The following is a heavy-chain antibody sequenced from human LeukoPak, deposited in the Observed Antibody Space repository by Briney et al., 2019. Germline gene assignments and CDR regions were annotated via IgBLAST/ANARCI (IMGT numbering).Heavy chain of an antibody. CDR2: IKQDGSEK. V-gene: IGHV3-7*01. D-gene: IGHD2-2*01. J-gene: IGHJ6*03. Sequence: GGSLRLSCAASGFIFSSYWMSWVRQGPGKGLEWVANIKQDGSEKYYVDSVKGRFTISRDNAKNSLYLQMNSLRAEDTAVYYCAQYCSSTSCYLGYYYYMDVWGKGTTVTVSS. CDR1: GFIFSSYW. CDR3: AQYCSSTSCYLGYYYYMDV.